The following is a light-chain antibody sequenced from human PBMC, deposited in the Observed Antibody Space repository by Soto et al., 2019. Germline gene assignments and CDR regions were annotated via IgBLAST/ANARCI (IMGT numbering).Light chain of an antibody. CDR3: SSYTSISIDYV. CDR2: EVS. V-gene: IGLV2-14*01. CDR1: SSDVGGYNY. J-gene: IGLJ1*01. Sequence: QSALTQPASVSGSPGQSITISCTGTSSDVGGYNYVSWYQQHPGKAPKLMIYEVSNRPSGVSNRFSGSKSGNTASLTISGLQAEDEAAYYCSSYTSISIDYVFGTGTKLTVL.